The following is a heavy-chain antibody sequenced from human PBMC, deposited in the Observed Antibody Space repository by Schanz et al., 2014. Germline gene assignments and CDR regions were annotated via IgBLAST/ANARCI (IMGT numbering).Heavy chain of an antibody. CDR2: INWNGGDT. D-gene: IGHD4-17*01. Sequence: EVLLLESGGRVERPGGSLRLSCAASGFIFDDYGMSWVRQVPGKGLEWVSGINWNGGDTSYADSVKGRFIISRDNAKNSLYLQMNSLRGGDAAVYFCARRFMGCYGDLAYWGQGTLLTVSS. CDR1: GFIFDDYG. CDR3: ARRFMGCYGDLAY. V-gene: IGHV3-20*04. J-gene: IGHJ4*02.